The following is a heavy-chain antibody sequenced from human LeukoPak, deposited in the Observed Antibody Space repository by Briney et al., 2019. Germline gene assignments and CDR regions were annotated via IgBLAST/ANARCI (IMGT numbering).Heavy chain of an antibody. CDR1: GFTFSGYW. J-gene: IGHJ4*02. CDR3: ARGPGYSGYDWVDYFDY. Sequence: GGSLRLSCAASGFTFSGYWMHWVRQAPGKGLVWVSRVNSDGSTTSYADSVKGRFTISRDNAKNTLFLQMNSLRAEDTAVYYCARGPGYSGYDWVDYFDYWGQGTLVTVSS. D-gene: IGHD5-12*01. V-gene: IGHV3-74*01. CDR2: VNSDGSTT.